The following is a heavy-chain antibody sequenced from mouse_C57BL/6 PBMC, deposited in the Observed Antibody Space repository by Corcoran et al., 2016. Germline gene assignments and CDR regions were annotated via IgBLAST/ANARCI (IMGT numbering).Heavy chain of an antibody. CDR1: GYTFTDYY. CDR2: INPNNGGT. CDR3: ARGWYYGSRDWYFDV. D-gene: IGHD1-1*01. J-gene: IGHJ1*03. Sequence: EVQLQQSGPELVKPGASVKISCKASGYTFTDYYMNWVKQSHGKSLEWIGDINPNNGGTSYKQKFKGKATLTVDKSSSTAYMELRSLTSEDSAVYYCARGWYYGSRDWYFDVWGTGTTVTVSS. V-gene: IGHV1-26*01.